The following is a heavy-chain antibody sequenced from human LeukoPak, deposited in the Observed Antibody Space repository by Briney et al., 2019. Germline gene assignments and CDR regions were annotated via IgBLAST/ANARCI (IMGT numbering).Heavy chain of an antibody. J-gene: IGHJ3*02. Sequence: PGGSLRLSCAASGFTFSSYSMNWVRQAPGKGLEWVSSISSSSSYIYYADSVKGRFTISRDNAKNSLYLQMNSLRAEDTAVYYCARDRVLRYFDWLLGRDAFDIWGQGTMVTVSS. D-gene: IGHD3-9*01. CDR2: ISSSSSYI. CDR1: GFTFSSYS. V-gene: IGHV3-21*01. CDR3: ARDRVLRYFDWLLGRDAFDI.